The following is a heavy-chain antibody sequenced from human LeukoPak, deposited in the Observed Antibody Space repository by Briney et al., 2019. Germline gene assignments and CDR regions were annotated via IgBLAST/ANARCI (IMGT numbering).Heavy chain of an antibody. CDR2: IKQDGRVK. V-gene: IGHV3-7*01. D-gene: IGHD1-26*01. Sequence: PGGSLRLSCAASGFIFSTYWMTWVRQAPGKGLEWVANIKQDGRVKQYVDSVKGRFTISRDNVKNSLYLQMNSLRAEDSAVYYCSAGDVFDIWGQGTMVTVSS. CDR1: GFIFSTYW. J-gene: IGHJ3*02. CDR3: SAGDVFDI.